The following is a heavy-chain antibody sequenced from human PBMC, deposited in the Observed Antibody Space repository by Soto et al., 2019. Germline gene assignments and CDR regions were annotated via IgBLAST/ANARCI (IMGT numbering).Heavy chain of an antibody. V-gene: IGHV1-8*01. CDR2: MNPNSGNT. Sequence: QVQLVQSGAEVKKPGASAKVSCKASGYTFTSYDINWVRQATGQGLEWMGWMNPNSGNTGYAQKFQGRVTMTRNTSISTAYMELSSLRSEDTAVYYCATAYYDFWSGYLNTNWFDPWGQGTLVTVSS. J-gene: IGHJ5*02. D-gene: IGHD3-3*01. CDR1: GYTFTSYD. CDR3: ATAYYDFWSGYLNTNWFDP.